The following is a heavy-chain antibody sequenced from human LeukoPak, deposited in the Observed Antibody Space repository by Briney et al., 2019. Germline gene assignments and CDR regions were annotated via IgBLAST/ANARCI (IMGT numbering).Heavy chain of an antibody. Sequence: GGSLRLSCAASGFTFSTYWMHWVRQAPGKGLVWVSRINSDGSNTTYADSVKGRFIISRDNAKNTLYLQMNSLRVEDTAAYYCAGGQIINYYDSSGYYSHWGQGTLVTVSS. CDR3: AGGQIINYYDSSGYYSH. J-gene: IGHJ4*02. D-gene: IGHD3-22*01. V-gene: IGHV3-74*01. CDR2: INSDGSNT. CDR1: GFTFSTYW.